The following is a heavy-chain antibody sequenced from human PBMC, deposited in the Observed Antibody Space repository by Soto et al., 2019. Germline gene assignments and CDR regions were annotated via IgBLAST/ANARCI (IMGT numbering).Heavy chain of an antibody. Sequence: QVQLQESGPGLVKPSQTLSLTCTVSGGSISSGGYYWSWIRQHPGKGLEWSGYIYYSGSTYYNPSLKSRVTISVDTSKNQFSLKLSSVTAADTAVYYSARGHPSIMITFGGVIAFDYWGQGTLVTVSS. J-gene: IGHJ4*02. V-gene: IGHV4-31*03. CDR3: ARGHPSIMITFGGVIAFDY. CDR1: GGSISSGGYY. D-gene: IGHD3-16*02. CDR2: IYYSGST.